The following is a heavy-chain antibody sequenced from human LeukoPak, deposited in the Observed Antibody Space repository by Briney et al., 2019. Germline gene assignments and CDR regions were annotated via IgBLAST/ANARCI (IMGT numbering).Heavy chain of an antibody. CDR3: ARGTYYYDSSGYSFFEY. Sequence: SETLSLTCTVSGGSISSYYWSWIRQPAGKGLEWIGRIYTSGSTNYNPSLKSRVTISVDKSKNQFSLKLSSVTAADTAVYYCARGTYYYDSSGYSFFEYWGQGTLVTVSS. CDR1: GGSISSYY. V-gene: IGHV4-4*07. J-gene: IGHJ4*02. CDR2: IYTSGST. D-gene: IGHD3-22*01.